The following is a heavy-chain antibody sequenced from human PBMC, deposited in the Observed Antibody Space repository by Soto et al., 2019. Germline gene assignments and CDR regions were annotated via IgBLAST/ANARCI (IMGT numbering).Heavy chain of an antibody. CDR2: INAGNGNT. CDR3: ARSVVVVTALDY. CDR1: GYTFTSYA. J-gene: IGHJ4*02. Sequence: QVQLVQSGAEEKKPGASVKVSCKASGYTFTSYAMHWVRQAPGQRLEWMGWINAGNGNTKYSQKFQGRVTITRDTSASTAYMDLSSLRSEDTAVYDCARSVVVVTALDYWGRGTLVTVSS. V-gene: IGHV1-3*05. D-gene: IGHD2-21*02.